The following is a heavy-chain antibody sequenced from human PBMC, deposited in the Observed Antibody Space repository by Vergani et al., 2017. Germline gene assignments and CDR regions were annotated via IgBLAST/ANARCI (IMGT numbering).Heavy chain of an antibody. CDR1: GGSISSHY. D-gene: IGHD5-12*01. J-gene: IGHJ6*02. V-gene: IGHV4-4*08. CDR2: IYTSGST. CDR3: ARNSGYDPEVYYYYGMDV. Sequence: QVQLQESGPGLVKPSETLSLTCTVSGGSISSHYWSWIRQPPGKGLEWIGYIYTSGSTNYNPSLKSRVTISVDTSKNQFSLKLSSVTAADTAVYYCARNSGYDPEVYYYYGMDVWGQGTTVTVSS.